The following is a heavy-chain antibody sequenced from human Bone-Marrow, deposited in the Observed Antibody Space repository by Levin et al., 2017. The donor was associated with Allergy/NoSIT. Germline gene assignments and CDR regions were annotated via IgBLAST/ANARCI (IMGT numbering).Heavy chain of an antibody. D-gene: IGHD1-1*01. V-gene: IGHV3-9*01. CDR2: ISPNGETT. Sequence: GGSLRLSCAASGFTFSGHTMHWVRQTPEKGLEWVSGISPNGETTGYVESVKGRFTISRDSAKNSLFLQMNSLRAEDTALYYCGVDLVNGGMDVWGQGTTVTVSS. CDR1: GFTFSGHT. J-gene: IGHJ6*02. CDR3: GVDLVNGGMDV.